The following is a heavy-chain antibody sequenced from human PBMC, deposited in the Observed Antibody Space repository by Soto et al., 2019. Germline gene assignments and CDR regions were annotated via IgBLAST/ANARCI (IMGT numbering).Heavy chain of an antibody. V-gene: IGHV5-51*01. CDR2: IYPGDSDT. Sequence: PGESLKISCKGSGYSFTSYWIGWVRQMPGKGLEWMGIIYPGDSDTRYSPSFQGQVTISADKSISTAHLQWSSLKASDTAMYYCASLGYSSSWYEIADYWGQGTLVTVYS. CDR1: GYSFTSYW. CDR3: ASLGYSSSWYEIADY. D-gene: IGHD6-13*01. J-gene: IGHJ4*02.